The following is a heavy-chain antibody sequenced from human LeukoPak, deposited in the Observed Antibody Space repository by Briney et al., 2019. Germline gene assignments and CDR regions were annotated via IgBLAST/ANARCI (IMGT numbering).Heavy chain of an antibody. D-gene: IGHD2-2*02. J-gene: IGHJ5*02. CDR2: IYYSGST. CDR1: GGSISSSSYY. Sequence: SETLSLTCTVSGGSISSSSYYWGWIRQPPGKGLEWIGSIYYSGSTYYNPSLKSRVTISVDTSKNQFSLKLSSVTAADTAVYYCARGYCSSTSCYTGENGWFDPWGQGTLVTVSS. V-gene: IGHV4-39*07. CDR3: ARGYCSSTSCYTGENGWFDP.